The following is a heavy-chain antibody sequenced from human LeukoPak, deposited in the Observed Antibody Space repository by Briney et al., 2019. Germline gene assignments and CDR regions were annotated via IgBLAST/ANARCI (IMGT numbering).Heavy chain of an antibody. CDR1: GYAFNVYY. CDR2: IHPDSGAT. J-gene: IGHJ4*02. Sequence: ASVKVSCKASGYAFNVYYIHWVRHAPGQGLEWMGWIHPDSGATNYAQKFQGRVTLTRDRSITTLYMELSSLRSDDTAIYYCVRENWHYDYWGQGTQATVSS. D-gene: IGHD1-7*01. V-gene: IGHV1-2*02. CDR3: VRENWHYDY.